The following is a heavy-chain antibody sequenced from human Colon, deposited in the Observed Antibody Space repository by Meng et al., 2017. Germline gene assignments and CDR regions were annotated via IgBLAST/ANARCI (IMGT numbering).Heavy chain of an antibody. CDR1: GFSLSTSGVG. V-gene: IGHV2-5*02. J-gene: IGHJ4*02. Sequence: QTPLKEPGPTLVKPTQTLTLACTFSGFSLSTSGVGVGWIRQPPGKALEWLALIYWDDDKRYSPSLKSRLTITKDTSKNQVVLTMTNMDPVDTATYYCAHRHPGGTVDYWGQGTLVTVSS. D-gene: IGHD3-16*01. CDR3: AHRHPGGTVDY. CDR2: IYWDDDK.